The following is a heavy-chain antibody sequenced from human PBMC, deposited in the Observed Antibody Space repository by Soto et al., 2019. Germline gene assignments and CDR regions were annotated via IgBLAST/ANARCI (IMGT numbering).Heavy chain of an antibody. V-gene: IGHV4-61*08. CDR2: IYYSGNT. D-gene: IGHD5-18*01. CDR3: ARIPVDTSMIYWLDP. Sequence: SETLSLTCTVSVGSFSSGDYYWSWVRQPPGKGLEWIGYIYYSGNTNYNPSLKSRVIISVDTSKNLFSLKLTSVTAADTAVYCCARIPVDTSMIYWLDPWGQGTLVTVSS. CDR1: VGSFSSGDYY. J-gene: IGHJ5*02.